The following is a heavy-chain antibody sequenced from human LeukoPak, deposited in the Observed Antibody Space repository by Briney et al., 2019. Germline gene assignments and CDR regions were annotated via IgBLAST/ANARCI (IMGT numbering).Heavy chain of an antibody. CDR1: GYTFTSYA. D-gene: IGHD3-10*01. Sequence: ASGKVSCKASGYTFTSYAMHWVRQAPGQRLEWMGWINAGNGNTKYSQKFQGRVTITRDTSASTAYMELSSLRSEDTAVYYCARSLKGGSGSCDYWGQGTLVTVSS. J-gene: IGHJ4*02. V-gene: IGHV1-3*01. CDR2: INAGNGNT. CDR3: ARSLKGGSGSCDY.